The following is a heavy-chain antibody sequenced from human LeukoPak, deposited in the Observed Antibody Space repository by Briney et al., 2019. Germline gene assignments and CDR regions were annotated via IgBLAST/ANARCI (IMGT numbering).Heavy chain of an antibody. CDR1: GGTFSSYA. Sequence: SVKVSCKASGGTFSSYAISWVRQAPGQGLEWMGGIIPIFGTANYAQKFQGRVTITADESTSTAYMELSSLRSEDTAVYYCASPYYGSGSYWPPFDYWGQGTLVTVSS. J-gene: IGHJ4*02. V-gene: IGHV1-69*13. D-gene: IGHD3-10*01. CDR2: IIPIFGTA. CDR3: ASPYYGSGSYWPPFDY.